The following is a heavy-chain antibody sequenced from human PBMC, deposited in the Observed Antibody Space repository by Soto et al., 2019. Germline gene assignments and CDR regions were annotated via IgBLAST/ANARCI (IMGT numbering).Heavy chain of an antibody. CDR1: GYTFTGYY. J-gene: IGHJ6*02. Sequence: QVQLVQSGAEVKKPGASVKVSCKASGYTFTGYYMHWVRQAPGQGLEWKGWVNPNSGGTNYAQKLQGWVTMTRDPSISTAYMELSRLKSDDTAVYYCARVLAVAGQTYDYYGRDVWGQGTTVTVSS. D-gene: IGHD6-19*01. CDR2: VNPNSGGT. CDR3: ARVLAVAGQTYDYYGRDV. V-gene: IGHV1-2*04.